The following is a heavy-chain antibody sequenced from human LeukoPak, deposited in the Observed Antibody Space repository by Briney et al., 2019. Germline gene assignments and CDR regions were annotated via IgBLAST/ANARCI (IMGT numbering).Heavy chain of an antibody. V-gene: IGHV4-34*01. CDR3: ARGYSYGYSY. CDR1: GGSFSGYY. D-gene: IGHD5-18*01. Sequence: PSETLSLTCAVYGGSFSGYYWSWIRQPPGKGLEWIGEINHSGSTNYNPSLKSRVTISVDTSKNQFSLKLSSVTAADTAVYYCARGYSYGYSYWGQGTLVTVSS. CDR2: INHSGST. J-gene: IGHJ4*02.